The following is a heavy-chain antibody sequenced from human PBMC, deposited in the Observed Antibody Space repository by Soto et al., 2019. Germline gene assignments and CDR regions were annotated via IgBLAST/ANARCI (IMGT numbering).Heavy chain of an antibody. V-gene: IGHV3-30*18. CDR2: ISYDGSNK. CDR3: AKEKTAGRTGYYFDS. J-gene: IGHJ4*02. CDR1: GFTFSSYG. Sequence: GGSLRLSCAASGFTFSSYGMHWVRQAPGKGLEWVAVISYDGSNKYYADSVKGRFTISRDNSKNTLYLQMSTLRAEDTAIYYCAKEKTAGRTGYYFDSWGQGALVTVSS. D-gene: IGHD3-10*01.